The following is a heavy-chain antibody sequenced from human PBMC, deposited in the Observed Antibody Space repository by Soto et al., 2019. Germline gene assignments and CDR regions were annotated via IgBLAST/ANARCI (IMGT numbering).Heavy chain of an antibody. V-gene: IGHV1-69*02. D-gene: IGHD1-26*01. J-gene: IGHJ4*02. CDR1: GGTFSSYT. Sequence: QVQLVQSGAEVKKPGSSVKVSCKASGGTFSSYTISWVRQAPGQGLEWMGRIIPILGIANYAQKFQGRVTINGDKSTSTAYMELSSLRSEDTAVYYCASDRWGSYSAYWGQGPLVTVSS. CDR2: IIPILGIA. CDR3: ASDRWGSYSAY.